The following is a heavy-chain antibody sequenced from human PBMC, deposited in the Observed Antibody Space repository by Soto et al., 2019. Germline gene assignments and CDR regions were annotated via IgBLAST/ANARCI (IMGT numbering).Heavy chain of an antibody. D-gene: IGHD2-21*02. CDR2: ISYDGSNK. CDR3: ARGGVVVTAIEYFQH. Sequence: QVQLVESGGGVVQPGRSLRLSCAASGFTFSSYAMHWVRQAPGKGLEWVAVISYDGSNKYYADSVKGRFTISRDNSKNTLYLQMNGLRAEDTAVYYCARGGVVVTAIEYFQHWGQGTLVTVSS. V-gene: IGHV3-30-3*01. J-gene: IGHJ1*01. CDR1: GFTFSSYA.